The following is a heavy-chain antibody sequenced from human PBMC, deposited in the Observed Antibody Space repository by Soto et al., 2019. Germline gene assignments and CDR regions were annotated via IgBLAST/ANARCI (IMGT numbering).Heavy chain of an antibody. CDR3: CGYSSSWYGEIDY. J-gene: IGHJ4*02. V-gene: IGHV1-69*01. CDR2: IIPIFGTA. D-gene: IGHD6-13*01. Sequence: QVQLVQSGAEVKKPGSSVKVSCKASGGTFSSYAISWVRQAPGQGLEWMGGIIPIFGTANYAQKFQGRVTITADESTSTAYMELSRLRSEDTGVYYCCGYSSSWYGEIDYWGQGTLVTVSS. CDR1: GGTFSSYA.